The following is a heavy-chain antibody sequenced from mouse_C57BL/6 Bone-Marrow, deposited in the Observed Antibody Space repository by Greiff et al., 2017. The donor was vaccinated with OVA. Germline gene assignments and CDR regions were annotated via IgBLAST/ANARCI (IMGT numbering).Heavy chain of an antibody. D-gene: IGHD1-1*01. J-gene: IGHJ4*01. CDR2: IRNKANNHAT. CDR1: GFTFSDAW. Sequence: EVQVVESGGGLVQPGGSMKLSCAASGFTFSDAWMDWVRQSPEKGLEWVAEIRNKANNHATYYAESVKGRFTISRDDSKSSVYLQMNSLRAEDTGIYYCTFYYGSSYRAMDYWGQGTSVTVSS. V-gene: IGHV6-6*01. CDR3: TFYYGSSYRAMDY.